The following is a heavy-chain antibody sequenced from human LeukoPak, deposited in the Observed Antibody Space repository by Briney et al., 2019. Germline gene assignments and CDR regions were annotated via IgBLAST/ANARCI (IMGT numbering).Heavy chain of an antibody. D-gene: IGHD3-3*01. CDR3: ARQDKPGNYDFWSGYYGTPSPFDP. Sequence: GGSLRLSCAASGFIFSSYVMTWVRQAPGKGLEWVSYISSSGSTIYYADSVKGRFTISRDNAKNSLYLQMNSLRAEDTAVYYCARQDKPGNYDFWSGYYGTPSPFDPWGQGTLVTVSS. CDR2: ISSSGSTI. CDR1: GFIFSSYV. V-gene: IGHV3-48*03. J-gene: IGHJ5*02.